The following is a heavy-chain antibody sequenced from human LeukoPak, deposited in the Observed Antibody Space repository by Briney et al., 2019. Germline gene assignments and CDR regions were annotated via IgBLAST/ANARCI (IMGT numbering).Heavy chain of an antibody. Sequence: ASVKDSGKASGGIFRSYVISWVRQAAWQGGEWMGRILPSLCIANYAKKLRGRVGIAAHNYTSTAYMELSSQKSEERAVYYCARPDNRVVVAAMVSGVFDMWGQGTMVTVSS. D-gene: IGHD2-15*01. CDR2: ILPSLCIA. CDR1: GGIFRSYV. V-gene: IGHV1-69*04. J-gene: IGHJ3*02. CDR3: ARPDNRVVVAAMVSGVFDM.